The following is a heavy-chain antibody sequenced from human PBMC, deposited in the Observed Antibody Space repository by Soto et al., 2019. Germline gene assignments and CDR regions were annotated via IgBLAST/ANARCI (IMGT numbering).Heavy chain of an antibody. V-gene: IGHV3-23*01. CDR2: ISGSGGST. CDR1: GFTFSSYA. CDR3: AKRHTYSSSWYGYYYYYYGMDV. D-gene: IGHD6-13*01. Sequence: EVQLLESGGGLVQPGGSLRLSCAASGFTFSSYAMSWVRQAPGKGLEWVSAISGSGGSTYYADSVKGRFTISRDNSKNTLYLQMNSLRAEDTAVYYCAKRHTYSSSWYGYYYYYYGMDVWGQGTTVTVSS. J-gene: IGHJ6*02.